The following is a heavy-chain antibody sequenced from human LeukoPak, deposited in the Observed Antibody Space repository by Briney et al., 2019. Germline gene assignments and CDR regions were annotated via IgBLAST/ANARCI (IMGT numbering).Heavy chain of an antibody. D-gene: IGHD3-3*01. CDR3: VRGITTPDC. CDR1: GFTFSNAW. V-gene: IGHV3-53*01. CDR2: ITRGGGT. J-gene: IGHJ4*02. Sequence: AGGSLRLSCAASGFTFSNAWMSWVRQAPGKGLEWVSGITRGGGTYYADSVKGRFTISRDNSKNTLYLQMSSLRAEDTAVYYCVRGITTPDCWGQGTLVTVSS.